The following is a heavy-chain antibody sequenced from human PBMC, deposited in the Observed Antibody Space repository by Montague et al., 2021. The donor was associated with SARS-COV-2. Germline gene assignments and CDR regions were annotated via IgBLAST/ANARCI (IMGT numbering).Heavy chain of an antibody. CDR3: ARASYDSSGYYNWFDP. Sequence: SLRLSCAASGFTFSSYDMHWVRQATGKGLEWVSAIGTAGDTYYSGSAKGRFTISRENAKNYLYLQMNSLRAGDTAVYYCARASYDSSGYYNWFDPWGQGTLVTVSS. V-gene: IGHV3-13*04. CDR2: IGTAGDT. D-gene: IGHD3-22*01. J-gene: IGHJ5*02. CDR1: GFTFSSYD.